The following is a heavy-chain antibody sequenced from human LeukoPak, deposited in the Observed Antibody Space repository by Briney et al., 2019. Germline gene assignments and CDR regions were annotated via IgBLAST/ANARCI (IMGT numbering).Heavy chain of an antibody. D-gene: IGHD6-13*01. Sequence: PSETLSLTCAVSGGSISSGGYSWSWIRQPPGKGLEWIGYIYYSGSTNYNPSLKSRVTISVDTSKNQFSLKLSSVTAADTAVYYCARSPGIAAAGTWGQGTLVTVSS. CDR2: IYYSGST. CDR3: ARSPGIAAAGT. J-gene: IGHJ5*02. V-gene: IGHV4-61*08. CDR1: GGSISSGGYS.